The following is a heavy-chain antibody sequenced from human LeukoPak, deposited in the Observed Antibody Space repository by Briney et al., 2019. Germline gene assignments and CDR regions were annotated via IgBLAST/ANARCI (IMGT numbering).Heavy chain of an antibody. CDR1: GFTFDDYV. D-gene: IGHD1-7*01. V-gene: IGHV3-9*01. CDR3: AKVAGTTPKLMYYFDY. J-gene: IGHJ4*02. Sequence: GGSLRPSCAASGFTFDDYVMHWVRQAPGKGLEWVSGISWNSGSIGYADSVKGRFTISRDNAKNSLYLQMNSLRAEDTALYYCAKVAGTTPKLMYYFDYWGQGTLVTVSS. CDR2: ISWNSGSI.